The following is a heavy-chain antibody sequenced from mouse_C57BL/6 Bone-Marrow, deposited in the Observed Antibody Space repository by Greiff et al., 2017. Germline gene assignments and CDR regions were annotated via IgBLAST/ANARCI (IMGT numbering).Heavy chain of an antibody. V-gene: IGHV1-81*01. CDR1: GYTFTSYG. CDR2: IYPRSGNT. D-gene: IGHD1-1*01. Sequence: QVQLQQSGAELARPGASVKLSCKASGYTFTSYGIRWVKQRPGQGLEWIGEIYPRSGNTYYNEKFKGKATLTADKSSSTAYMELRSLTSEDSAVYFCARGYYGSSSYWGQGTSVTVSS. CDR3: ARGYYGSSSY. J-gene: IGHJ4*01.